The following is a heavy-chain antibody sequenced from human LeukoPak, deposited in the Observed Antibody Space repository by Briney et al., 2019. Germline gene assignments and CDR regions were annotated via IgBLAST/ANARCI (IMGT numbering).Heavy chain of an antibody. Sequence: SETLSLTCAVYGGSFSGYYWSWIRQPPGKGLEWIGEINHSGSTNYNPSLKSRVTISVDTSKNQFSLKLSSVTAADTAVYYCARGQSEAGFGRRITLFGVVIRPEWVGFNWFDPWGQGTLVTVSS. CDR3: ARGQSEAGFGRRITLFGVVIRPEWVGFNWFDP. D-gene: IGHD3-3*01. CDR1: GGSFSGYY. V-gene: IGHV4-34*01. CDR2: INHSGST. J-gene: IGHJ5*02.